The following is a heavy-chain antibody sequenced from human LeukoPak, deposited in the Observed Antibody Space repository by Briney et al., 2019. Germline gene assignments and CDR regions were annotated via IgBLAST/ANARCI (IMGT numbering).Heavy chain of an antibody. CDR2: ISSSSSYI. J-gene: IGHJ5*02. V-gene: IGHV3-21*01. CDR1: GFTFTTYA. CDR3: ARGRNWFDP. Sequence: KAGGSLRLSCVASGFTFTTYAMSWVRQAPGKGLEWVSSISSSSSYIYYADSVKGRFTISRDNAKNSLYLQMNSLRAEDTAVYYCARGRNWFDPWGQGTLGTVSS.